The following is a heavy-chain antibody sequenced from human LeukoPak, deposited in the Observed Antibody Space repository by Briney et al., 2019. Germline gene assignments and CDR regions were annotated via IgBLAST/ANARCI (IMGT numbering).Heavy chain of an antibody. J-gene: IGHJ4*01. CDR1: GYTFTTYE. Sequence: ASVKVSCKASGYTFTTYEIHWVRQAIGQGPEWMGWMNLNSGKTGFAQKLQGIITITRNTSINAAYMDLTSLISEDTAVYYCARWIKAGHYYFDYWGQGTLVTVSS. D-gene: IGHD2-2*03. CDR3: ARWIKAGHYYFDY. CDR2: MNLNSGKT. V-gene: IGHV1-8*03.